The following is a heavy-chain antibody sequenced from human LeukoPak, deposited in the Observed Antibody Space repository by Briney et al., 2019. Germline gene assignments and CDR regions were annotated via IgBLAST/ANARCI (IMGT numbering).Heavy chain of an antibody. CDR2: IYYSGNT. D-gene: IGHD3-9*01. CDR3: ARSRLEATYYDILTGYYDY. V-gene: IGHV4-59*01. CDR1: GGSISSYY. J-gene: IGHJ4*02. Sequence: SETLSLTCTVSGGSISSYYWSWIRQPPGKGLEWIGYIYYSGNTNYNPSPKSRVTISVDTSKNQFSLKLSSVTAADTAVYYCARSRLEATYYDILTGYYDYWGQGTLVTVSS.